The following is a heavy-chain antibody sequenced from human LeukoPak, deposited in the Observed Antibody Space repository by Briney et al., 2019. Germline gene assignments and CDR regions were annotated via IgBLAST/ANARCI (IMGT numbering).Heavy chain of an antibody. J-gene: IGHJ6*03. CDR2: INPNSGGT. CDR1: GYTFTGYY. D-gene: IGHD4-17*01. CDR3: ARDFYGDYYYYMDV. V-gene: IGHV1-2*02. Sequence: GASVKVSCKASGYTFTGYYMHWVRQAPGQGLEWMGWINPNSGGTNYAQKFQGRVTMTRDTSISTAYMELSRLRSDDTAVYYCARDFYGDYYYYMDVWGKGTTVTVSS.